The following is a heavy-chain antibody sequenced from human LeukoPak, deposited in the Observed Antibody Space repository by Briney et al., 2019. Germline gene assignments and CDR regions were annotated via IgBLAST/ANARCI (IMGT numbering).Heavy chain of an antibody. CDR1: GGSFSGYY. D-gene: IGHD6-19*01. CDR3: ARGGKYSSGWSIY. J-gene: IGHJ4*02. CDR2: INHSGST. Sequence: SETLSLTCAVYGGSFSGYYCSWIRQPPGKGLEWIGEINHSGSTNYNPSLKSRVTISVDTSKNQFSLKLSSVTAADTAVYYCARGGKYSSGWSIYWGQGTLVTVSS. V-gene: IGHV4-34*01.